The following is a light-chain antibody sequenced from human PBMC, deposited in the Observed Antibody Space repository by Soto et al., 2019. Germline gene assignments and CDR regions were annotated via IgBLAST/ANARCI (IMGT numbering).Light chain of an antibody. J-gene: IGLJ7*01. CDR2: YDS. Sequence: SYELTQPPSVSVAPGKTARITCGGNNIGSKSVHWYQQKPGQAPVLVIYYDSDRPSGLPERFSGSNSGNTATLTISRVEAGDEADYYCPVWDSRSDHYAVFGGGTQLTVL. V-gene: IGLV3-21*04. CDR1: NIGSKS. CDR3: PVWDSRSDHYAV.